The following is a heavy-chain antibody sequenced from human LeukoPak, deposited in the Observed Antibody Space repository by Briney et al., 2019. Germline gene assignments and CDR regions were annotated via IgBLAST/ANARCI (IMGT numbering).Heavy chain of an antibody. CDR3: ARDWRMTTATFYYYGMDV. V-gene: IGHV3-33*01. CDR2: IWYDGTKK. J-gene: IGHJ6*02. D-gene: IGHD2/OR15-2a*01. Sequence: PGRSLRLSCAASGXIFSNYGMHWVRQAPGKGLEWVAVIWYDGTKKYYADSVKGRFTISRDNSKNRVQLQMSSLRAEDTAMYYCARDWRMTTATFYYYGMDVWGQGTTVTVSS. CDR1: GXIFSNYG.